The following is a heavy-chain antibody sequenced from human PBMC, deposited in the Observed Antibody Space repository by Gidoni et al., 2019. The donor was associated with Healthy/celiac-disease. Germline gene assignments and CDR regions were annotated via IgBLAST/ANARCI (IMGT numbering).Heavy chain of an antibody. CDR3: ARIGSSSWYNYHYYYMDV. J-gene: IGHJ6*03. Sequence: VQLVQSGAEVKKPGASVKVSCKASGYTFPSYGISWVRQAPGQGLEWMGWISAYNGNTNYAQKLQGRVTMTTDTSTSTAYMELRSLRSDDTAVYYCARIGSSSWYNYHYYYMDVWGKGTTVTVSS. CDR1: GYTFPSYG. V-gene: IGHV1-18*04. CDR2: ISAYNGNT. D-gene: IGHD6-13*01.